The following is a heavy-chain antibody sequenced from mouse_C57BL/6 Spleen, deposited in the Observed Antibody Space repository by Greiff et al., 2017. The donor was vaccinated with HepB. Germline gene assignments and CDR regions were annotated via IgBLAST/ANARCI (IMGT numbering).Heavy chain of an antibody. Sequence: EVQLVESGGGLVQPGGSLKLSCAASGFTFSDYYMYWVRQTPEKRLEWVAYISNGGGSTYYPDTVKGRFTISRDNAKNTLYLQMSRLKSEDTAMYYCASAITTVGGMDYWGQGTSVTVSS. D-gene: IGHD1-1*01. CDR2: ISNGGGST. CDR1: GFTFSDYY. J-gene: IGHJ4*01. V-gene: IGHV5-12*01. CDR3: ASAITTVGGMDY.